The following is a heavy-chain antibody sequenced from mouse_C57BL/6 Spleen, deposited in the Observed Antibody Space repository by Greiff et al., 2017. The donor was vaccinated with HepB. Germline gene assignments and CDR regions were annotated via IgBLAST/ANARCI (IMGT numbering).Heavy chain of an antibody. CDR2: INPYNGGT. CDR3: ARDITTVEGSMDY. V-gene: IGHV1-19*01. J-gene: IGHJ4*01. CDR1: GYTFTDYY. Sequence: EVKLQESGPVLVKPGASVKMSCKASGYTFTDYYMNWVKQSHGKSLEWIGVINPYNGGTSYNQKFKGKATLTVDKSSSTAYLELNSLTSEDSAVYYCARDITTVEGSMDYWGQGTSVTVSS. D-gene: IGHD1-1*01.